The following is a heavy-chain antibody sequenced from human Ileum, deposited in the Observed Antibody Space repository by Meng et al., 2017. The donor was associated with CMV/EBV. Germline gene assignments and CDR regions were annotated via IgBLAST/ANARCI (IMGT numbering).Heavy chain of an antibody. CDR2: IYHSGST. V-gene: IGHV4-34*01. D-gene: IGHD2-21*01. Sequence: QVQLQQGGAGLLKPSETLTLTCAVYGGSFNDYYWSWIRQSPGKGLEWIGEIYHSGSTNYNPSFKSRVSISVDTSKTQFSLKMYSVTAADTALYHCARTQVVRVFDFWGQGTLVTVSS. CDR1: GGSFNDYY. J-gene: IGHJ4*02. CDR3: ARTQVVRVFDF.